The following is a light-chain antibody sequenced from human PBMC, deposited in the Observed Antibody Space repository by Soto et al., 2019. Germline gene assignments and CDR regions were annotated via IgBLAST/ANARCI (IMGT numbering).Light chain of an antibody. V-gene: IGKV3-20*01. J-gene: IGKJ2*01. CDR2: ATS. Sequence: EIVLTQSPGTLSLSPGERATLSCRASQSINTRYSAWYQQKPGQPPRLLIYATSSRAPGIPDRFSGSGPGTDFTLTISRLEPEDFAVYYCQQYDDSARYKFGQGTNLDIK. CDR1: QSINTRY. CDR3: QQYDDSARYK.